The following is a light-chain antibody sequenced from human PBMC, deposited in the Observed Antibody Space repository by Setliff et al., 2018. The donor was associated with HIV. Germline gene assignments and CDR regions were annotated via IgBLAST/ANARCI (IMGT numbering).Light chain of an antibody. J-gene: IGLJ1*01. CDR3: CSYAGSYTFYV. CDR1: TSNIGAGYD. CDR2: RNV. Sequence: QSVLTQPPSVSGAPGQTVAISCTGTTSNIGAGYDVHWYQQFPGEAPRLLIYRNVNRPSGVPDRFSGSKSGNTASLTISGLQAEDEADYYCCSYAGSYTFYVFGTGTKVTVL. V-gene: IGLV1-40*01.